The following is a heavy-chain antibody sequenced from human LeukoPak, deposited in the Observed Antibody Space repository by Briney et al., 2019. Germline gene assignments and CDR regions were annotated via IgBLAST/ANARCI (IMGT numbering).Heavy chain of an antibody. J-gene: IGHJ3*02. CDR1: GFTFSSYS. D-gene: IGHD3-22*01. CDR2: ISSSSSTI. V-gene: IGHV3-48*01. CDR3: ARDDSSGKDAFDI. Sequence: GGSLRLSCAASGFTFSSYSMNWVRQAPGKGLEWVSYISSSSSTIYYADSVKGRFTISRDNAKNSLYLQMNSLRAEDTAVYYCARDDSSGKDAFDIWGQGTMVTVSS.